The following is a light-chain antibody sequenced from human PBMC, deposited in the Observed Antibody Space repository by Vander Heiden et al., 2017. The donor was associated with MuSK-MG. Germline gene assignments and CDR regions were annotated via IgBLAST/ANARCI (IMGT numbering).Light chain of an antibody. V-gene: IGKV1-39*01. J-gene: IGKJ4*01. CDR2: AGS. CDR1: QTINTY. Sequence: DIQMTQSPSSLSASIGDRVTITCRASQTINTYLNWYQQKPGSAPNLLIYAGSTLQSGVPSRFSGSGYGTDFSLTITNLQPEDFATYYVQQTYNSITFGRGTKV. CDR3: QQTYNSIT.